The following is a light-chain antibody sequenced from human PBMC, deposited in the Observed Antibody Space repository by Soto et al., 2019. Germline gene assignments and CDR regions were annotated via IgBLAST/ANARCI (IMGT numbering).Light chain of an antibody. CDR1: QSVNSNY. CDR2: GAS. V-gene: IGKV3-20*01. CDR3: QQYDSTPPT. Sequence: EIVLTQSPGTLSLSPGERATLSCRASQSVNSNYLAWYQRKPGQAPRLLIYGASNRATDIPYRFSASGSWTDFTLPITRLEAEDFAVYYCQQYDSTPPTFGQGTKVEVK. J-gene: IGKJ1*01.